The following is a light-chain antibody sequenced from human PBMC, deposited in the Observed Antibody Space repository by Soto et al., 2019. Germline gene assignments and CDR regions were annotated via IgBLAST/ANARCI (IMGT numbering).Light chain of an antibody. CDR1: SSDVGGYNY. Sequence: QSVLTQPAPLSGSPGQSITISCPGNSSDVGGYNYVSWYQQHPGKAPKLMIYDVSNRPSGVSNRFSGSKTGNTASLTISGLQAEDEADYYCSSYTSSSSYVFGTGTKVTVL. CDR3: SSYTSSSSYV. V-gene: IGLV2-14*01. J-gene: IGLJ1*01. CDR2: DVS.